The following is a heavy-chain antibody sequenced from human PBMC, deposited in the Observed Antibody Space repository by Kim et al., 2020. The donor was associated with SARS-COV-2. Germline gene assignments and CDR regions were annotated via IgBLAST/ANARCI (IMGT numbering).Heavy chain of an antibody. V-gene: IGHV3-53*01. CDR3: ARDRRGGYYYYGMDV. D-gene: IGHD3-16*01. Sequence: ADSVRGRFTISRDDSRNTLYLHMNSLRAEDTAVYYCARDRRGGYYYYGMDVWGQGTTVTVSS. J-gene: IGHJ6*02.